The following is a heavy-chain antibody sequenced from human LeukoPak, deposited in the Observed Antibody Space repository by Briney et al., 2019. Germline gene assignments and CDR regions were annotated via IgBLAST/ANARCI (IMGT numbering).Heavy chain of an antibody. D-gene: IGHD4-23*01. CDR2: TNGATGNT. CDR1: RYTFTNFA. J-gene: IGHJ4*02. Sequence: EASVKVSCKASRYTFTNFALHWVRQAPGQRLEWMGWTNGATGNTRFSQDFQGRLTIAIDASASTAYIELSSLRSEDTAVYYCARSPGGNARTWLDYWGQGTLVTVSS. V-gene: IGHV1-3*02. CDR3: ARSPGGNARTWLDY.